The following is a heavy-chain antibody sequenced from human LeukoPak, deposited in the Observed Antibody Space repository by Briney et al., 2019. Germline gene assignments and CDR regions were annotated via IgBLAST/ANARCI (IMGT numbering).Heavy chain of an antibody. CDR2: FDPEDGET. CDR1: GYTLTELS. CDR3: ARSRDYFDY. Sequence: ASVKVSCKVSGYTLTELSMHWVRQAPGKGLEWMGGFDPEDGETIYAQKFQGRVTMTRDTSTSTVYMELSSLRSEDTAVYYCARSRDYFDYWGQGTLVTVSS. V-gene: IGHV1-24*01. J-gene: IGHJ4*02.